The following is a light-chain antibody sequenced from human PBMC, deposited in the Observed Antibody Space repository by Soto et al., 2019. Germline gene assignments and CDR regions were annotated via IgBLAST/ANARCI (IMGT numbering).Light chain of an antibody. CDR1: QSVSSN. Sequence: EIVLTQSPATLSLSPGERAPLSCRASQSVSSNLAWYPQKPGQAPRLLIYGASTRATGIPARFSGSGSGTEFTLTISSLKSEDFAVYYCQHYHDWPTFGQGTKVDI. CDR3: QHYHDWPT. CDR2: GAS. V-gene: IGKV3D-15*01. J-gene: IGKJ1*01.